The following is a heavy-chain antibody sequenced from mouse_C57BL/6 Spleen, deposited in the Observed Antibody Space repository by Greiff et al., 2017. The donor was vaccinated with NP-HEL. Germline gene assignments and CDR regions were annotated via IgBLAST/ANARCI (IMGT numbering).Heavy chain of an antibody. CDR2: INPSNGGT. V-gene: IGHV1-53*01. J-gene: IGHJ1*03. CDR1: GYTFTSYW. Sequence: QVHVKQPGTELVKPGASVKLSCKASGYTFTSYWMHWVKQRPGQGLEWIGNINPSNGGTNYNGKFKGKATLTADKSSSTAYMQLSSLTSEDSAVYFCARGRAYYSNRGYFDVWGTGTTVTVSS. D-gene: IGHD2-5*01. CDR3: ARGRAYYSNRGYFDV.